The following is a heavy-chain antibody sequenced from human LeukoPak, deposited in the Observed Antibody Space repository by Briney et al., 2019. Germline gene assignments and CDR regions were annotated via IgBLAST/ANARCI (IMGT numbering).Heavy chain of an antibody. CDR3: ARGESGQSDY. CDR2: IYYSGST. V-gene: IGHV4-39*07. CDR1: GGSISSSSYY. D-gene: IGHD6-19*01. J-gene: IGHJ4*02. Sequence: SETLSLTCTVSGGSISSSSYYWGWIRQPPGKGLEWIGSIYYSGSTYYNPSLKSRVTISVDTSKNQFSLKLSSVTAADTAVYYCARGESGQSDYWGQGTLVTVSS.